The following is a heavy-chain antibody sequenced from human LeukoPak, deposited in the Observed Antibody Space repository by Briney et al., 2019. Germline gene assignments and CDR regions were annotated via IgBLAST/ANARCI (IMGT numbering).Heavy chain of an antibody. CDR2: MNPKSGYT. CDR3: ARVTGSIDY. D-gene: IGHD1-26*01. V-gene: IGHV1-8*01. CDR1: GYTFTHYY. J-gene: IGHJ4*02. Sequence: GASVKVSCKPSGYTFTHYYINWVRQATGQGLEWMGWMNPKSGYTGYAQKFQGRVTMTRDTSISTAYMELGSLRSEDTAVYYCARVTGSIDYWGQGTLVTVSS.